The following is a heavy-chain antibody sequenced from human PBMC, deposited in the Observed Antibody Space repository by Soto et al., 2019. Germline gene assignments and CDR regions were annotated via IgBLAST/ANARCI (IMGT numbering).Heavy chain of an antibody. CDR3: ASYYDSSGYGFDY. Sequence: PSETLSLTCTVSGGSISSSSYYWGWIRQPPGKGLEWIGSIYYSGSTYYNPSLKSRVTISVDTSKNQFSLKLSSVTAADTAVYYCASYYDSSGYGFDYWGQGTLVTVSS. D-gene: IGHD3-22*01. CDR1: GGSISSSSYY. V-gene: IGHV4-39*07. CDR2: IYYSGST. J-gene: IGHJ4*02.